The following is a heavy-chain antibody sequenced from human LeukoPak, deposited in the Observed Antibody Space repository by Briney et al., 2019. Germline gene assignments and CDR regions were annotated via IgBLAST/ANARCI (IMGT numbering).Heavy chain of an antibody. CDR2: ISYDGSNK. CDR3: ARDNGWDVYNWNFPYYYYYMDV. CDR1: EFTFSSNA. D-gene: IGHD1-7*01. V-gene: IGHV3-30*04. J-gene: IGHJ6*03. Sequence: GGSLRLSCAASEFTFSSNAMHWVRQAPGKGLEWVAVISYDGSNKYYADSVKGRFTISRDNSKNSLYLQMNSLRAEDTAVYYCARDNGWDVYNWNFPYYYYYMDVWGKGTTVTVSS.